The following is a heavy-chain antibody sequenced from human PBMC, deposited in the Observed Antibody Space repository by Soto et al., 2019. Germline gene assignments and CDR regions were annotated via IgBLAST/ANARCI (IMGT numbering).Heavy chain of an antibody. Sequence: QVQLVQSGAEVKKPGSSVKVSCKASGDTFSSYAISWVRQAPGQGLEWMGGIIPMFGTTSYAQKFQGRVTNTAGEFTSTAYMELDRLRSEDTAVYYWSLGKIAFGGPWGMDGWGQGTTVTVSS. D-gene: IGHD3-16*01. J-gene: IGHJ6*02. CDR3: SLGKIAFGGPWGMDG. CDR2: IIPMFGTT. CDR1: GDTFSSYA. V-gene: IGHV1-69*12.